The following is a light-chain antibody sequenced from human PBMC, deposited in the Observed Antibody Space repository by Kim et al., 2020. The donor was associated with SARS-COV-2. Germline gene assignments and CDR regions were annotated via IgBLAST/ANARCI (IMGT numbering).Light chain of an antibody. J-gene: IGKJ1*01. Sequence: GDRVTIACRASQSIHNYLNWYQQQPGRAPRLLIYASSNLQSGVPSRFGGSGSGTDFTLTISSLQPEDFATYYCQQSFISPRTFGQGTKVDIK. V-gene: IGKV1-39*01. CDR2: ASS. CDR3: QQSFISPRT. CDR1: QSIHNY.